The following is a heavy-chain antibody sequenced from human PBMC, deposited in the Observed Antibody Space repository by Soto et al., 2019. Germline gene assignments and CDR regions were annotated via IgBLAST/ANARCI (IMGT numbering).Heavy chain of an antibody. CDR3: ARVVGATNTLHN. Sequence: EVQLVESGGGLVQPGGSLRLSCVASGFPFSGNWMSWVGQAPGKGLEGVANIKQDGSEEHYVDSVKGRFTVSRDNAKNSLHLQMNSLRAEDTAVYYCARVVGATNTLHNWGQGTLVTVSS. CDR2: IKQDGSEE. CDR1: GFPFSGNW. J-gene: IGHJ4*02. D-gene: IGHD1-26*01. V-gene: IGHV3-7*01.